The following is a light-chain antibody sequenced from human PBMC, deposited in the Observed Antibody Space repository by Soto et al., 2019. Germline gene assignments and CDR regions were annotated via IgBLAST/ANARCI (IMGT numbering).Light chain of an antibody. Sequence: PGPIATLSSRASQRLSASDIAWYQQKPGQAPKFLIYGVSSRATGIPDRFSGSGSGTDFTLTISRLEPEDFAVYHCQQYGSSPLITFGQGTRLEIK. CDR2: GVS. CDR1: QRLSASD. V-gene: IGKV3-20*01. J-gene: IGKJ5*01. CDR3: QQYGSSPLIT.